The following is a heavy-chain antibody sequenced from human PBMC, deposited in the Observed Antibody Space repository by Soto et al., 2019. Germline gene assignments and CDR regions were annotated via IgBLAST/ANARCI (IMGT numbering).Heavy chain of an antibody. Sequence: QVQLVQSGAELKKPGASVKVSCRSPGYTFTSSYMHWVRQAPGQGLGWMGIINPSGGSTSYAQKFQGRVTMTRDTSTSTVYMELSSLRSEDTAVYYCARDFLHTKPFEGHYWGQGTLVTVSS. CDR1: GYTFTSSY. CDR2: INPSGGST. J-gene: IGHJ4*02. CDR3: ARDFLHTKPFEGHY. V-gene: IGHV1-46*01. D-gene: IGHD3-9*01.